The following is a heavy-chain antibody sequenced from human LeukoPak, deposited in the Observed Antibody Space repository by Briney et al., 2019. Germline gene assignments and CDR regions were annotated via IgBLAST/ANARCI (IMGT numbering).Heavy chain of an antibody. CDR3: ARRYFDS. V-gene: IGHV3-7*01. Sequence: PGRSLRLSCAASGFTFSDYWMSWVRQAPGKGLEWVANIKQDGSEIYYVASVKGRFTISRDNTKNSLYLQMNSLRAEDTAVYYCARRYFDSWGQGTLVTVSS. J-gene: IGHJ4*02. CDR1: GFTFSDYW. CDR2: IKQDGSEI.